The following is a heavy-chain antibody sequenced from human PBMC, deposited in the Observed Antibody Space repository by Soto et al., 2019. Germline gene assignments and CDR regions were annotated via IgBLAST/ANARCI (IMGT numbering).Heavy chain of an antibody. CDR1: GGSFSGYY. D-gene: IGHD6-19*01. Sequence: QVQLQQWGAGLLKPSETLSLTCAVYGGSFSGYYWSWIRQPPGKGLEWVGEINHSGSTNYNPSLKSRVTISVDTSKNQFSLKLSSVTAADTAVYYCARGRGRGIAVAPTNYYNMDVWGKGTTVTVSS. J-gene: IGHJ6*03. CDR2: INHSGST. V-gene: IGHV4-34*01. CDR3: ARGRGRGIAVAPTNYYNMDV.